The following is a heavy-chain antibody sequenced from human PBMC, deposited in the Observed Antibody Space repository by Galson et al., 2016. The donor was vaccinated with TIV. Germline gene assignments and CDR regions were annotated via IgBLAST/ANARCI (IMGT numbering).Heavy chain of an antibody. CDR1: GFTFNTYA. D-gene: IGHD4-17*01. V-gene: IGHV3-30-3*01. CDR3: ARSLTSDYGDPLDY. J-gene: IGHJ4*02. CDR2: ISNDGITK. Sequence: SLRLSCAASGFTFNTYAIHWVRQAPGKGLEWVAVISNDGITKHYADSVKGRFTISRDNSKNTVFLQMNSLRPEDTALYYCARSLTSDYGDPLDYWGQGTLVTVSS.